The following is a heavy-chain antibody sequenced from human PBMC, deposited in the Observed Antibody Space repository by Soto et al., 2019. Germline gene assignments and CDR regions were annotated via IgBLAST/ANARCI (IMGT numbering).Heavy chain of an antibody. CDR1: GGPFSSYA. CDR3: ARYGYMRTERNYCYDSGGDYCAMDL. D-gene: IGHD3-22*01. J-gene: IGHJ4*03. Sequence: QVQLVQSGAEVKTPGSSVKVSCKGSGGPFSSYAISWVRQAPGQGLEWMGWIIPVFGSVKFAQRFQGRITITGDETTGKDFMGLISLTSEDTAVNYCARYGYMRTERNYCYDSGGDYCAMDLWGQGTLVTVSS. CDR2: IIPVFGSV. V-gene: IGHV1-69*01.